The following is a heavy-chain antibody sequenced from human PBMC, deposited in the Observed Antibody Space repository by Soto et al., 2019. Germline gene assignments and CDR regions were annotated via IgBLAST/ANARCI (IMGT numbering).Heavy chain of an antibody. V-gene: IGHV4-30-4*08. CDR1: GGSINSNYF. D-gene: IGHD2-15*01. J-gene: IGHJ4*02. Sequence: PSETLSLTCAVSGGSINSNYFWGWIRQPPGKGLEWIGYIYYSGSTYYNPSLKSRVTISVDTSKNQFSLKLSSVTAADTAVYYCARARGARYFDYWGQGTLVTVSS. CDR3: ARARGARYFDY. CDR2: IYYSGST.